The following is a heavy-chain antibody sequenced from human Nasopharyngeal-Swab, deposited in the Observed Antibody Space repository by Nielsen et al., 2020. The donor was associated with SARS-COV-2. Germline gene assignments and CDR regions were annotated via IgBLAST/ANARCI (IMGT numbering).Heavy chain of an antibody. CDR3: ARGSPTVDY. Sequence: SETLSLTCTVSGGSISSYYWSWIRQPPGKGLEWIGEINHSGSTNYNPSLKSRVTISVDTSKNQFSLKLSSVTAADTAVYYCARGSPTVDYWGQGTLVTVSS. CDR2: INHSGST. V-gene: IGHV4-34*01. CDR1: GGSISSYY. J-gene: IGHJ4*02.